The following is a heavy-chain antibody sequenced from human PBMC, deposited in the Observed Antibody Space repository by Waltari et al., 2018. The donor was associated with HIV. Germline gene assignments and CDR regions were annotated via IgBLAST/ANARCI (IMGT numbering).Heavy chain of an antibody. V-gene: IGHV4-39*01. CDR2: IHYSGNT. CDR3: MRHRGYFPPDY. D-gene: IGHD1-26*01. J-gene: IGHJ4*02. Sequence: QLQLQESGPGLVKPSETLSLTCTLSDGSITDSTGDYHWGWIRQPRGKELEWIGNIHYSGNTFYNPSLRSRVTISADKSKNQFSLKLRSVTAADTAVYFCMRHRGYFPPDYWGQGTLVTVSS. CDR1: DGSITDSTGDYH.